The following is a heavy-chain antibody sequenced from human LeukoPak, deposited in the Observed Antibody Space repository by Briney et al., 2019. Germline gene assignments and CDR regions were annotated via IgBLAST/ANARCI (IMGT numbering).Heavy chain of an antibody. CDR1: GGSISSYY. CDR3: ARDRALGDAFDI. D-gene: IGHD7-27*01. V-gene: IGHV4-59*01. CDR2: IYYSGST. J-gene: IGHJ3*02. Sequence: SETLSLTCTVSGGSISSYYWSWIRQPPGKGLEWIGYIYYSGSTNYNPSLKSRVTISVDTSKNQFSLKLSSVTAADTAVYYCARDRALGDAFDIWGQGTMATVSS.